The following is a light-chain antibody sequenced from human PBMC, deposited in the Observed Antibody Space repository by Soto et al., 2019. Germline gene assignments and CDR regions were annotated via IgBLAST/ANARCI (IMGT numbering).Light chain of an antibody. V-gene: IGKV3-20*01. CDR2: GAY. CDR3: KQYDTSPPHT. Sequence: EIVLTQAPGTLSLSPGDRATLSCRASQSVTSNYLAWYQQKPGQAPRLLLYGAYTRAIGSTNRFSGSGSGTDSTPTISRPEAEDFAEYCCKQYDTSPPHTFSAGTKVEIK. CDR1: QSVTSNY. J-gene: IGKJ4*01.